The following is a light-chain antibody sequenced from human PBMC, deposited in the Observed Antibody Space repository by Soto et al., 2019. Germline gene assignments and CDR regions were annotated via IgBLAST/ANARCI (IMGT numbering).Light chain of an antibody. CDR2: KAS. CDR3: QQYHSYPYT. Sequence: DIPMTQSPSTLSTSVGDRVTITCRASQSISSWLAWYQQKPGKAPKVLISKASTLQSGVPSRFSGSRSATEFTLTVSSLQPDDFATYYCQQYHSYPYTFGQGTKLEIE. CDR1: QSISSW. V-gene: IGKV1-5*03. J-gene: IGKJ2*01.